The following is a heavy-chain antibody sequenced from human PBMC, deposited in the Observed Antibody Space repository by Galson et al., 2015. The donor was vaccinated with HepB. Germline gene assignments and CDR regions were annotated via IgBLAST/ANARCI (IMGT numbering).Heavy chain of an antibody. D-gene: IGHD3-3*01. CDR2: ISSDAAGT. J-gene: IGHJ4*02. CDR1: GFAFEKYS. Sequence: SLRLSCAASGFAFEKYSMTWVRQAPGRGLQWVSTISSDAAGTHYADSVKGRFTISKDNSKSTLYLRMNRLRDEDTAVYYCVRADDFWGGYYGYWGQGTLVTVSS. V-gene: IGHV3-23*01. CDR3: VRADDFWGGYYGY.